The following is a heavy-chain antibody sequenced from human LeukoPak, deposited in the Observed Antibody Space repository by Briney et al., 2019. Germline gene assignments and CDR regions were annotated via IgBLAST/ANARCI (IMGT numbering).Heavy chain of an antibody. Sequence: PGGSLRLSCAASGFTFSSYSMNWVRQAPGKGLEWVSSISSSSSYIYYADSVKGRFTISRDNAKNSLYLQMNSLRAEDTAVYYCARDSATLWFGELSIPWGQGTLVTVSS. CDR2: ISSSSSYI. CDR1: GFTFSSYS. V-gene: IGHV3-21*01. CDR3: ARDSATLWFGELSIP. J-gene: IGHJ5*02. D-gene: IGHD3-10*01.